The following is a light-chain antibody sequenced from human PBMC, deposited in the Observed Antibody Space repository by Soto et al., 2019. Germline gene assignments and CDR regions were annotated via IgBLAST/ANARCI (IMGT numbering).Light chain of an antibody. CDR2: EDS. V-gene: IGLV2-14*01. CDR1: SSDVGGYNY. Sequence: QSALTQPASVSGSPGQSITSSCTGTSSDVGGYNYVSWYQQHPDKAPKLMIYEDSNRPSGVSNRISGSKSGNTASLTISGLQAEDEADYYCSSYINSSTLVFGGGTQLTVL. J-gene: IGLJ3*02. CDR3: SSYINSSTLV.